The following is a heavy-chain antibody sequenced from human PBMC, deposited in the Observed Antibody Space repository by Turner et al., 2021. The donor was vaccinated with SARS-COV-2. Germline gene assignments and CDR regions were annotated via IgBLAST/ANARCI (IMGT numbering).Heavy chain of an antibody. CDR3: ATTPNWVFTPY. Sequence: QVQLQESGPGLVKPSETLSLTCTVSGVSISTYCWSWIRQSPEKGLEWIAYICYSGSTHYNPSLKSRVTISLDTSNNQFSLRLTSVTAADTAVYYCATTPNWVFTPYWGQGALVIVSS. CDR2: ICYSGST. V-gene: IGHV4-59*08. J-gene: IGHJ4*02. CDR1: GVSISTYC. D-gene: IGHD7-27*01.